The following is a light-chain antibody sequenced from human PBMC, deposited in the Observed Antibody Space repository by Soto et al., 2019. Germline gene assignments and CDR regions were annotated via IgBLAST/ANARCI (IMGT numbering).Light chain of an antibody. Sequence: DIQMTQSPSTLSASVGDRVTITCRASQSISGWLAWYQQKPGKAPKLLIFDASSLESGVPSRFSGSGGATEFTLTISSLQPEDFATYYCQQYNTYPRTFGQGTKVEIK. CDR2: DAS. CDR3: QQYNTYPRT. J-gene: IGKJ1*01. CDR1: QSISGW. V-gene: IGKV1-5*01.